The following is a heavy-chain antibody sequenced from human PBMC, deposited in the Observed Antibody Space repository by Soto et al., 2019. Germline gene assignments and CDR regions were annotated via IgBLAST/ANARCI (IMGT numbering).Heavy chain of an antibody. Sequence: GGSLRLSCAASGFTLSNYAMNWVRQAPGKGLEWVSSISDSGGSTYYADSVKGRFTISRDNSKNTLYLQMNSLRAEDTAVYYCAKDKRYNWNDGTYYFDYWGQGTLVPVSS. CDR1: GFTLSNYA. J-gene: IGHJ4*02. V-gene: IGHV3-23*01. CDR2: ISDSGGST. CDR3: AKDKRYNWNDGTYYFDY. D-gene: IGHD1-20*01.